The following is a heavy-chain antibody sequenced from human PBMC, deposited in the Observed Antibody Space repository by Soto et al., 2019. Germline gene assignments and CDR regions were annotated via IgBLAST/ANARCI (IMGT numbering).Heavy chain of an antibody. CDR3: ARAGSGSYYRYNWFDP. D-gene: IGHD3-10*01. J-gene: IGHJ5*02. CDR2: INHSGST. CDR1: GGSFSGYY. V-gene: IGHV4-34*01. Sequence: PSETLSLTCAVYGGSFSGYYWSWIRQPPGKGLEWIGEINHSGSTNYNPSLKSRVTISVDTSKNQFSLKLSSVTAADTAVYYCARAGSGSYYRYNWFDPWGQGTLVTVSS.